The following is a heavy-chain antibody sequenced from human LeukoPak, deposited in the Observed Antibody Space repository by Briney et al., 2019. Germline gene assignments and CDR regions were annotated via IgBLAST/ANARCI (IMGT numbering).Heavy chain of an antibody. CDR2: INPNSGGT. V-gene: IGHV1-2*02. CDR1: GYTFTGYY. J-gene: IGHJ5*02. D-gene: IGHD3-9*01. Sequence: ASVKVSCKASGYTFTGYYMHWVRQAPGQGLEWMGWINPNSGGTNYAQKLQGRVTMTRDTSISTAYMEPSRLRADGTAVYYCVREPHYDFLTGCYQWRGWFDPGGQGTRVSVSS. CDR3: VREPHYDFLTGCYQWRGWFDP.